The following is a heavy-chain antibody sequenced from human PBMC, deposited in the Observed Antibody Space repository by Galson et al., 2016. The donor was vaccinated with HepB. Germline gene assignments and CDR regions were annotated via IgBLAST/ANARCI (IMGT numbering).Heavy chain of an antibody. CDR1: SGSISSSYSYY. CDR2: SSYSGST. D-gene: IGHD3-3*01. J-gene: IGHJ4*02. CDR3: ARLDKRGLFGTSPTAHFDY. Sequence: SETLSLTCTVSSGSISSSYSYYWGWIRQPPGKGLEWIGCSSYSGSTYYNPSLWSRLTISVDTSKNQFSLKLSSVTAADTAVYYCARLDKRGLFGTSPTAHFDYWGQGTLVTVSS. V-gene: IGHV4-39*01.